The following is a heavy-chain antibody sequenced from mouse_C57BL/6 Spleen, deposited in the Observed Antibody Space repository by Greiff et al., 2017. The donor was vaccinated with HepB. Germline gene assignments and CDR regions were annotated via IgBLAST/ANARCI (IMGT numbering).Heavy chain of an antibody. CDR1: GYSFTSYY. Sequence: VQLQQSGPELVKPGASVKISCKASGYSFTSYYIHWVKQRPGQGLEWIGWIYPGSGNTKYNEKFKGKATLTADTSSSTAYMQLSSLTSEDSAVYYCARVTTVVATDAMDYWGQGTSVTVSS. V-gene: IGHV1-66*01. D-gene: IGHD1-1*01. J-gene: IGHJ4*01. CDR2: IYPGSGNT. CDR3: ARVTTVVATDAMDY.